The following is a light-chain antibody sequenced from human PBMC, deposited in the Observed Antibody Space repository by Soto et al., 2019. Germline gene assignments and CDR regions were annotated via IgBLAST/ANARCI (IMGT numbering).Light chain of an antibody. CDR2: DAT. CDR3: QQSYRSPPT. V-gene: IGKV1-5*01. Sequence: IQMTQSPSTLSASVGDTVTLTCRASQNIARWLAWYQQKPGKAPRLVIFDATSLQTGVPSRFSASGSGADFTLTISSLQPDDLATYYCQQSYRSPPTFGQGTNVEVK. J-gene: IGKJ1*01. CDR1: QNIARW.